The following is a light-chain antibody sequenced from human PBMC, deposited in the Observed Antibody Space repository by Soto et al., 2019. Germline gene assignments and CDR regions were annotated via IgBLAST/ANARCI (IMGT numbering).Light chain of an antibody. CDR3: QQYGSSPRT. V-gene: IGKV3-20*01. CDR2: GAS. CDR1: QSVSSN. J-gene: IGKJ1*01. Sequence: VLTQEQSTRSLSQGERANLTCRASQSVSSNLAWYQQKPGQAPRLLIYGASSRATGIPDRFSGSGSGTDFTLTISRLEPEDFAVYYCQQYGSSPRTFGQGTIVDIK.